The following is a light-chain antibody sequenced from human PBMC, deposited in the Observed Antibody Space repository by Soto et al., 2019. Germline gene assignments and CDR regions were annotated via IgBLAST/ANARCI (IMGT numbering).Light chain of an antibody. V-gene: IGKV1-13*02. CDR3: QQFNSYSLT. CDR1: QGISSA. CDR2: DAS. Sequence: AIQLTQSTSSLSASVGDRVTITCRASQGISSALAWYQQKPGKAPKLLIYDASSLESGVTSRFSGSGSGTDFTLTLSSLQTEDFATYYGQQFNSYSLTFGGGTKVEIK. J-gene: IGKJ4*01.